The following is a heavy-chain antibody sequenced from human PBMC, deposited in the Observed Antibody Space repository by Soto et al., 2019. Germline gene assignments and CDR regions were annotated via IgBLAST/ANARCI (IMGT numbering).Heavy chain of an antibody. CDR2: ISSSGSTI. CDR1: GFTFSDYY. J-gene: IGHJ4*02. Sequence: GGSLRLSCAASGFTFSDYYMSWIRQAPGKGLEWVSYISSSGSTIYYADSVKGRFTISRDNAKNSLYLQMNSLRAEDTAVYYCARVLRGIVVVVGRPLVSFDYWGQGTLVTVSS. D-gene: IGHD2-15*01. CDR3: ARVLRGIVVVVGRPLVSFDY. V-gene: IGHV3-11*01.